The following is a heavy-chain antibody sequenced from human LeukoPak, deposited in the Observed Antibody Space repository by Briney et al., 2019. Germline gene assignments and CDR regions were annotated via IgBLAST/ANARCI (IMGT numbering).Heavy chain of an antibody. J-gene: IGHJ4*02. CDR2: ISGSGGST. CDR1: GFTFSSYG. Sequence: PGGSLRLSCAASGFTFSSYGVSWVRQAPGKGLEWVSAISGSGGSTYYADSVKGRFTISRDNSKNTLYLQMNSLRAEDTAVYYCAKSHYYDSSGYPYYFDYWGQGTLVTVSS. CDR3: AKSHYYDSSGYPYYFDY. D-gene: IGHD3-22*01. V-gene: IGHV3-23*01.